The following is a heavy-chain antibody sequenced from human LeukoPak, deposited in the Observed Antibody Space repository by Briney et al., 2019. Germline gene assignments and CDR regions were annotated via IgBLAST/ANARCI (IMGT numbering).Heavy chain of an antibody. D-gene: IGHD3-3*01. CDR2: ISGSGGST. CDR3: AKFSDPFGVRGYYSPLDY. Sequence: GGSLRLSCAASGFTFSSYAMTWFRQAPGKGLKWVSAISGSGGSTFYADPVKGRFTISRDNSKNTLYLQMNSLRAEDTAVYYCAKFSDPFGVRGYYSPLDYWGQGTLVTVSS. J-gene: IGHJ4*02. V-gene: IGHV3-23*01. CDR1: GFTFSSYA.